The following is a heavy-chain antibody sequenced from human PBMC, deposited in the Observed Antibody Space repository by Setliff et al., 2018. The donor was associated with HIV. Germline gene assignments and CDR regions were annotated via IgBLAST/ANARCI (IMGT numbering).Heavy chain of an antibody. CDR3: AREGVAADDDEWYFFDH. J-gene: IGHJ4*02. Sequence: ASVKVSCKASGYTFTSYGISWVRQAPGQGLEWMGWIATLGGQTNYVQKFQGRVTLTRDTSTTTAYMELVGLKSDDTAVYFCAREGVAADDDEWYFFDHWGQGTLVTVSS. V-gene: IGHV1-18*01. CDR2: IATLGGQT. CDR1: GYTFTSYG. D-gene: IGHD6-13*01.